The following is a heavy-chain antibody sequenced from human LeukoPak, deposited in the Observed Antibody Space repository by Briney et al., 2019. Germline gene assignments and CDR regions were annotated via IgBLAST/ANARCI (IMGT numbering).Heavy chain of an antibody. CDR2: IKQDGSET. CDR1: GFTFSIHY. D-gene: IGHD1-26*01. CDR3: ARQSHRAEQYYFDY. V-gene: IGHV3-7*01. Sequence: PGGSLRLSCSASGFTFSIHYMSWVRQAPGKGLEWVANIKQDGSETYYVDSVKGRFTISRDNARNSQYLQMNNLRVEDTAVYYCARQSHRAEQYYFDYWGQGTLVTVSS. J-gene: IGHJ4*02.